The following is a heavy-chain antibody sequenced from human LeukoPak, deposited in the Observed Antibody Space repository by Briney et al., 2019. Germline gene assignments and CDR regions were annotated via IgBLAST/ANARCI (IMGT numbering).Heavy chain of an antibody. Sequence: PGGSLRLSCVASGLSFNNAYMSWVRQAPGKGLEWVGRIKSKYDDETTDYGAPVKGRFSISRDDSKNTVYLQLSSVKSEDTAVYYCTGYSPYEYDSSGHYFPYYWGQGTLVTVSS. V-gene: IGHV3-15*01. CDR2: IKSKYDDETT. CDR3: TGYSPYEYDSSGHYFPYY. CDR1: GLSFNNAY. D-gene: IGHD3-22*01. J-gene: IGHJ4*02.